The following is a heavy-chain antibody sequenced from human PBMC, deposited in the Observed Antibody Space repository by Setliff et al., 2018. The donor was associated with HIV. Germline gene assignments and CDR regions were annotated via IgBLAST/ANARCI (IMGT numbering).Heavy chain of an antibody. CDR3: ARDTTDDNSIFPY. CDR1: GFSVSSPY. CDR2: IYSGDSGGST. J-gene: IGHJ4*02. D-gene: IGHD3-22*01. V-gene: IGHV3-53*05. Sequence: PGGSLRLSCAASGFSVSSPYMSWVRQAPGKGREWVSVIYSGDSGGSTYYADSVKGRFTISRDNSKNTLYLQMNSLRAEDTAVYYCARDTTDDNSIFPYWGQGTLVTVSS.